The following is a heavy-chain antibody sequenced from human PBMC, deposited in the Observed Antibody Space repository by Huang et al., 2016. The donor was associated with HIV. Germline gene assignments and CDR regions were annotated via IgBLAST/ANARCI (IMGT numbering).Heavy chain of an antibody. CDR3: AKFGSSGYLPRYSFDY. V-gene: IGHV3-30*02. CDR2: IHYDGSNR. J-gene: IGHJ4*02. D-gene: IGHD3-22*01. CDR1: GFTFSSYG. Sequence: QVQLVESGGGVVQPGGSLRLSCAACGFTFSSYGMQWVRQAPGKGLEWVAFIHYDGSNRYYADSVKGRFTISRDNSKNTLYLQMNSLRAEDTAVYFCAKFGSSGYLPRYSFDYWGQGTLVTVSS.